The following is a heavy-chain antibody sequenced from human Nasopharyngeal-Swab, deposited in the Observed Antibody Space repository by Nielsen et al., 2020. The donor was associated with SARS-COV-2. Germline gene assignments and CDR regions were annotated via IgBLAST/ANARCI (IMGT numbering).Heavy chain of an antibody. D-gene: IGHD2-15*01. J-gene: IGHJ5*02. V-gene: IGHV4-39*01. CDR1: GGSISSSYY. CDR2: IYYSGST. Sequence: SETLSLTCTVSGGSISSSYYWGWIRQPPGKGLEWIGSIYYSGSTYYNPSLKSRVTISVDTSKNQFSLKLSSVTAADTAVYYCARGLGYCSGGSCYLVGFDPWGQGTLVTVSS. CDR3: ARGLGYCSGGSCYLVGFDP.